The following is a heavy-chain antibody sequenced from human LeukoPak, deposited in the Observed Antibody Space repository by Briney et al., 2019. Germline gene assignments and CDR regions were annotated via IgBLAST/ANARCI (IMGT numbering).Heavy chain of an antibody. CDR3: AKGIHPWSSYMDV. V-gene: IGHV3-30*18. D-gene: IGHD5-18*01. Sequence: GGSLRLSCAASGFTFSTYGMHWVRQAPGKGLEWVAVISHDGSNKYYADSVKGRFTISRDNSKNTLDLQMNSLRVEETAVYYCAKGIHPWSSYMDVWGKGTTVTVSS. CDR2: ISHDGSNK. J-gene: IGHJ6*03. CDR1: GFTFSTYG.